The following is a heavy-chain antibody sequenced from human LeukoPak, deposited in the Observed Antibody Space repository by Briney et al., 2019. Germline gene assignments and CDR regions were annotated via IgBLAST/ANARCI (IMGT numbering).Heavy chain of an antibody. J-gene: IGHJ4*02. CDR1: GFTFSSYW. V-gene: IGHV3-74*01. D-gene: IGHD3-16*01. CDR3: ARTSPTSHFDF. CDR2: INSDGSST. Sequence: GGSLRLSCAASGFTFSSYWMHWVRQAPGKGLVWVSRINSDGSSTSYADSVKGRFTISRDNARNTLYLQMNGLRAEDTALYYCARTSPTSHFDFWGQGTLVTVSS.